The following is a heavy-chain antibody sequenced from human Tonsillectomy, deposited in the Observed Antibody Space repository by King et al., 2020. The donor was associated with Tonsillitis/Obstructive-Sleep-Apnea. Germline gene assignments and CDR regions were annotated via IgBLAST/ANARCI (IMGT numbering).Heavy chain of an antibody. D-gene: IGHD2-2*03. J-gene: IGHJ5*02. CDR2: IKQDGSEE. Sequence: VQLVESGGGLVQPGGSLRLSCAASGFTFSTFSMTWVRQAPGKGLEWVANIKQDGSEEYYVDSVRGRFTIFRDNAKNSLYLQMNSLRAEDTAVYYCARERSGYCSSIICPDWGFDPWGQGTLVTVSS. CDR3: ARERSGYCSSIICPDWGFDP. V-gene: IGHV3-7*03. CDR1: GFTFSTFS.